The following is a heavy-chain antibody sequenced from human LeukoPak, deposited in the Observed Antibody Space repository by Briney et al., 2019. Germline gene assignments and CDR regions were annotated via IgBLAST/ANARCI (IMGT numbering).Heavy chain of an antibody. V-gene: IGHV3-23*01. Sequence: GGSLRLSCAASGFTFSSYAMSWVRQAPGKGLEWVSAISGSGGSTYYADSVKGRFTISRDNSKNTRYLQMNSLRAEDTAVYYCAKDTEPGGYSYGYGLPLGYWGQGTLVTVSS. CDR3: AKDTEPGGYSYGYGLPLGY. J-gene: IGHJ4*02. D-gene: IGHD5-18*01. CDR1: GFTFSSYA. CDR2: ISGSGGST.